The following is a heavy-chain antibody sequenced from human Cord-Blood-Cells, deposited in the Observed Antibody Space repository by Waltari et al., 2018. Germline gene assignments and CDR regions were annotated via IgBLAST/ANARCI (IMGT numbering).Heavy chain of an antibody. D-gene: IGHD3-9*01. CDR2: INHSGST. CDR3: ARCYDILTGYYNNWFDP. CDR1: GGSFSGYY. Sequence: QVQLQQWGAGLLKPSETLSLTCAVYGGSFSGYYWSWIRQPPGKGLEWIGEINHSGSTNSNPALKSRVTISVDTSKNQFSLKLSSVTAADTAVYYCARCYDILTGYYNNWFDPWGQGTLVTVSS. J-gene: IGHJ5*02. V-gene: IGHV4-34*01.